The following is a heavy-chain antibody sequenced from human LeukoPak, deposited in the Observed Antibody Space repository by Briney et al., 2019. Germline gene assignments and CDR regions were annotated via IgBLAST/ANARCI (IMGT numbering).Heavy chain of an antibody. D-gene: IGHD1-26*01. CDR2: INHSGST. V-gene: IGHV4-34*01. CDR1: GGSFSGYY. Sequence: SETLSLTCAVYGGSFSGYYWSWIRQPPGKGLEWIGEINHSGSTNYNPSLKSRVTISVDTSKNQFSLKLSSVTAADTAVYYCARGPGGSYLRPYMDVWGKGTTVTVSS. J-gene: IGHJ6*03. CDR3: ARGPGGSYLRPYMDV.